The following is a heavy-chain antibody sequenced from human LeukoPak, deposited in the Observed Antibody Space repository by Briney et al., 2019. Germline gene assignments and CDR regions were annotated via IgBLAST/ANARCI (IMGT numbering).Heavy chain of an antibody. CDR3: VKGFVHPTYYFEY. J-gene: IGHJ4*02. CDR2: NTGSGDGT. V-gene: IGHV3-23*01. CDR1: GFTFSSYA. Sequence: GGSLRLSCAASGFTFSSYAMMWVRQSPEKGLEWVSSNTGSGDGTYYADSVRGRFTISRDNSKNTLYLQMNSLRAEDTAVYFCVKGFVHPTYYFEYWGQGTLVTVSS. D-gene: IGHD3-10*01.